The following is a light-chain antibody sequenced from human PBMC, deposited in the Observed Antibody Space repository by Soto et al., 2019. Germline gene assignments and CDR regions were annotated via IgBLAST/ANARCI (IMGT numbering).Light chain of an antibody. CDR3: QQYNNWPWT. J-gene: IGKJ1*01. CDR1: QSVSSN. CDR2: GAS. Sequence: EIVMTQAPGTLSLSPGEGATLSRRASQSVSSNLAWYQQRPGQAPRLLIHGASTRATGFPARFSGSGSGTDFTLTISSLQSEDFAVYYCQQYNNWPWTFGQGTKVDIK. V-gene: IGKV3-15*01.